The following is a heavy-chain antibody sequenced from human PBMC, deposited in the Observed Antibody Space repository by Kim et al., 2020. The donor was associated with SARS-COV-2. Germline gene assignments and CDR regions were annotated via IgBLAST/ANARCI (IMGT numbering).Heavy chain of an antibody. J-gene: IGHJ3*02. CDR2: INHSGST. Sequence: SETLSLTCAVYGGSFSGYYWSWIRQPPGKGLEWIGEINHSGSTNYNPSLKSRVTISVDTSKNQFSLKLSSVTAADTAVYYCARGYTYQYYDFWSGYPDAFDIWGQGTMVTVSS. CDR1: GGSFSGYY. CDR3: ARGYTYQYYDFWSGYPDAFDI. V-gene: IGHV4-34*01. D-gene: IGHD3-3*01.